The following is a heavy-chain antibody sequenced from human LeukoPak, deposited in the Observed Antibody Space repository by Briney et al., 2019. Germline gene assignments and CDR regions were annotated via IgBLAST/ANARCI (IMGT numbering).Heavy chain of an antibody. V-gene: IGHV3-13*01. CDR1: GFAFSSYD. J-gene: IGHJ4*02. Sequence: TGGSLRLSCAASGFAFSSYDMHWVRQAIGQGLDWVSAIGSAGDTYYPGSVKGRFTISRENAKNSLYLQMNSLRAGDTAVYYCATTVAGTRWALGYWGQGTLVTVSS. CDR2: IGSAGDT. CDR3: ATTVAGTRWALGY. D-gene: IGHD6-19*01.